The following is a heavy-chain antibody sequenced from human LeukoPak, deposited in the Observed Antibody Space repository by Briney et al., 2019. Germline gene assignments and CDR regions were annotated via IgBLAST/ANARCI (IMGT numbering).Heavy chain of an antibody. D-gene: IGHD3-22*01. CDR2: ISWNSGSI. J-gene: IGHJ4*02. CDR3: AKDFADDYYDSSGYSR. CDR1: GFTFDDYA. V-gene: IGHV3-9*01. Sequence: PGRSLRLSCAASGFTFDDYAMHWVRQAPGKGLEGVSGISWNSGSIGYADSVKGRFTISRDNAKNSLYLQMNSLRAEDTALYYCAKDFADDYYDSSGYSRWGQGTLVTVSS.